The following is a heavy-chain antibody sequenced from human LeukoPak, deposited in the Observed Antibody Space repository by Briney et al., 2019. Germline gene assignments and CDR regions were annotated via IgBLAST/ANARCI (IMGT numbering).Heavy chain of an antibody. Sequence: GGSLRLTCAASGFTVSSNYMSWVRQAPGKGLEWVSVIYSGSSTYYTDSVKGRFTISSDNSKNTLYLQVNSLRAEDTAAYYCARIEMATRHFDYWGQGTLVTVSS. CDR1: GFTVSSNY. J-gene: IGHJ4*02. CDR3: ARIEMATRHFDY. V-gene: IGHV3-66*02. CDR2: IYSGSST. D-gene: IGHD5-24*01.